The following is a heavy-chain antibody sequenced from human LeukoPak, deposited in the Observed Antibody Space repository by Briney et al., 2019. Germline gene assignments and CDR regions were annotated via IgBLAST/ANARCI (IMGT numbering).Heavy chain of an antibody. J-gene: IGHJ4*02. CDR3: ARGGLARYSYGYEPDY. Sequence: SETLSLTCAVYGGSFSGYYWSWIRQPPGKGLEWIGEINHSGSTNYNPSLKSRVTISVDTSKNQFSLKLSSVTAADTAVYYCARGGLARYSYGYEPDYWGQGTLVTVSS. V-gene: IGHV4-34*01. D-gene: IGHD5-18*01. CDR2: INHSGST. CDR1: GGSFSGYY.